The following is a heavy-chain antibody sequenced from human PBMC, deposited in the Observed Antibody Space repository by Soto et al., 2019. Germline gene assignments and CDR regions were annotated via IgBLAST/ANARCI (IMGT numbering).Heavy chain of an antibody. CDR3: AFKGTSHTYS. D-gene: IGHD2-21*01. CDR1: GFTFSAYA. CDR2: ISASGDST. Sequence: GGALRLSCGACGFTFSAYAVSWVRQSPGKGLEWVSGISASGDSTTYADSVKGRFTISRDNSKRTLYLQMNSLRAEDTAIYYCAFKGTSHTYSWGHGTPVKVSS. J-gene: IGHJ5*01. V-gene: IGHV3-23*01.